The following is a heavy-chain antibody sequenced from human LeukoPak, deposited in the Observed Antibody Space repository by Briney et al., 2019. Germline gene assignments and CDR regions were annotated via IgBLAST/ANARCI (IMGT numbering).Heavy chain of an antibody. CDR2: IVVGSGNT. V-gene: IGHV1-58*02. D-gene: IGHD2-2*01. J-gene: IGHJ4*02. Sequence: TSVKVSCKASGFTFSSSAIQWVRQVRGQRLEWIGWIVVGSGNTNYAQKFQDRVTITKDMSTMTAYMELSSLRSEDTALYYCAAVFFSSTVPYFDHWAQETPVTVSS. CDR1: GFTFSSSA. CDR3: AAVFFSSTVPYFDH.